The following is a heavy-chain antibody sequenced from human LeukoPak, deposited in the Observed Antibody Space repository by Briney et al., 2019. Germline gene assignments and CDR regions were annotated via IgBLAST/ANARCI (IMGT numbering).Heavy chain of an antibody. Sequence: GGSLRLSCAASGFTFSTYAMSWVRQAPGKGLEWVSAINGRGGSTYYADSVKGRFTISRDNSKNTLYLQMNSLRAEDTAVYYCARRVYSDNSGYLWWGQGTLVTVSS. CDR3: ARRVYSDNSGYLW. J-gene: IGHJ4*02. CDR1: GFTFSTYA. V-gene: IGHV3-23*01. D-gene: IGHD3-22*01. CDR2: INGRGGST.